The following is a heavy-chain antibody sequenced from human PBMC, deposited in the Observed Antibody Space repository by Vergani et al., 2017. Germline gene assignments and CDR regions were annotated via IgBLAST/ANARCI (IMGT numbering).Heavy chain of an antibody. CDR2: IKNTGDSI. D-gene: IGHD5-24*01. Sequence: EVQLLESGGGLVQPGGSLRLSCVASGFTFSSHAMSWVRQGHGQGLEWVSSIKNTGDSIHYADSVKGRFTISRDNSKNTLYLQMNSLRVEDTAVYYCGRGSDNYNWGQGTLVTVSS. J-gene: IGHJ4*02. V-gene: IGHV3-23*01. CDR1: GFTFSSHA. CDR3: GRGSDNYN.